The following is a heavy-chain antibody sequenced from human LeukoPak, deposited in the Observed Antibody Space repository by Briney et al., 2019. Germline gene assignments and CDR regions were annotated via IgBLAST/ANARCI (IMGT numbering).Heavy chain of an antibody. Sequence: ASVKVSCKASGYTFTTYYMHWVRQAPGQGLEWMGIINPSGGSTSYAQKFQGRVTMTRDPSTSTVYMELSSLRSEDTAVYYCARLTKWELSPDYWGQGTLVTVSS. V-gene: IGHV1-46*01. J-gene: IGHJ4*02. CDR3: ARLTKWELSPDY. CDR2: INPSGGST. D-gene: IGHD1-26*01. CDR1: GYTFTTYY.